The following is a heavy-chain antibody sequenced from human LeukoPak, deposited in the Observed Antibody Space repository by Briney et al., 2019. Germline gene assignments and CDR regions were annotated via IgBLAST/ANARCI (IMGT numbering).Heavy chain of an antibody. D-gene: IGHD7-27*01. V-gene: IGHV1-2*02. CDR3: ARAPGAFDY. CDR1: GYTFTSYA. CDR2: INPNSGGT. J-gene: IGHJ4*02. Sequence: ASVKVSCKASGYTFTSYAMNWVRQAPGQGLEWMGWINPNSGGTNYVQKFQGRVTMTRDTSISTAYMELSRLRSDDTAVYYCARAPGAFDYWGQGTLVTVSS.